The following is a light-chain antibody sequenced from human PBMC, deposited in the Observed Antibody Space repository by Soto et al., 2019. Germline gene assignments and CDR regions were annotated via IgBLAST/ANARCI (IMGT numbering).Light chain of an antibody. J-gene: IGKJ4*01. CDR2: DAS. CDR3: QQRSPPT. V-gene: IGKV3-11*01. Sequence: EFVLTQSPATLSLSPGERATLSCRASQSVSSYLAWYQQKPGQAPRLLVYDASNRATGIPARFTGSGSGTDFTLTISSLEPEDFAVYYCQQRSPPTFGGGTKVEIK. CDR1: QSVSSY.